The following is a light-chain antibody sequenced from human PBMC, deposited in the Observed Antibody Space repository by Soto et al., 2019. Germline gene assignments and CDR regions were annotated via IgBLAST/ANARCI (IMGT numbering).Light chain of an antibody. J-gene: IGLJ2*01. CDR1: KSNIGNNY. Sequence: HSVLTQPPSVSAAPGQKVTISCSGSKSNIGNNYVSWYQHLPGTAPKLLIYDNSKRPTGIPDRFSGSKSGTSATLGITGLQTGDEADYYCGAWDDSLSAVFGGGTKLTVL. CDR2: DNS. CDR3: GAWDDSLSAV. V-gene: IGLV1-51*01.